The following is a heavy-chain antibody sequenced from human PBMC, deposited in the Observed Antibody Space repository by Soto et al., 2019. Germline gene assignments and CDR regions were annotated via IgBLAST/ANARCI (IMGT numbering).Heavy chain of an antibody. J-gene: IGHJ6*02. CDR1: EGTFSSYA. CDR2: IIPIPGTA. V-gene: IGHV1-69*01. D-gene: IGHD2-2*01. CDR3: ARSQGSSTSLEIYYYYYYGMDV. Sequence: QVQLVQSGAEVKKPGSSVKVSCKASEGTFSSYAISWVRQAPGQGLEWMGGIIPIPGTANYAQKFQGRVTITADESTSTAYMELSSLRSEDTAVYYCARSQGSSTSLEIYYYYYYGMDVWGHGTTVTVFS.